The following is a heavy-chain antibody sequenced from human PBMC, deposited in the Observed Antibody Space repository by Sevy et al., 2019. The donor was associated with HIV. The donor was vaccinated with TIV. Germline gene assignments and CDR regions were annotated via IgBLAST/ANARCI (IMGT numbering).Heavy chain of an antibody. CDR1: GFTFSSYS. J-gene: IGHJ6*03. Sequence: GGSLRLSCAASGFTFSSYSMNWVRQAPGKGLEWVSSISSSSSYIYYGDSVKGRFTISRDNAKNSLYLQMNSLRAEDTAVYYCASAVNDYGDYVPYYYMDVWGKGTTVTVSS. D-gene: IGHD4-17*01. CDR2: ISSSSSYI. V-gene: IGHV3-21*01. CDR3: ASAVNDYGDYVPYYYMDV.